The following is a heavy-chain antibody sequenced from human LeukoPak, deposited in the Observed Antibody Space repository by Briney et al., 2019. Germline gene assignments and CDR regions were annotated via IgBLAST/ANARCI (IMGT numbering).Heavy chain of an antibody. CDR1: GYTFTGYC. CDR2: INPNSGGT. D-gene: IGHD6-6*01. V-gene: IGHV1-2*02. CDR3: AAVESIAARPKDNRPFDY. Sequence: GASVKVSCTASGYTFTGYCMHWVRQAPGQGLEWMGWINPNSGGTSYAQNVKGRVTITRDTAISTLYMHMSSLRADDTAVYYCAAVESIAARPKDNRPFDYWGQGTLVTVSS. J-gene: IGHJ4*02.